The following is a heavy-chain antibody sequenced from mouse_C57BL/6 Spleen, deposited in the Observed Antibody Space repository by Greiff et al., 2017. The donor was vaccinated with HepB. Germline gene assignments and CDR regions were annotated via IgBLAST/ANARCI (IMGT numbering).Heavy chain of an antibody. CDR2: IHPNSGST. V-gene: IGHV1-64*01. CDR3: ARSDYYGSSYEVDY. J-gene: IGHJ2*01. CDR1: GYTFTGYW. D-gene: IGHD1-1*01. Sequence: VQLQQPGAELVKPGASVKLSCKASGYTFTGYWMHWVKQRPGQGLEWIGMIHPNSGSTNYNEKFKSKATLTVDKSSSTAYMQLSSLTSEDSAVYYCARSDYYGSSYEVDYWGQGTTLTVSS.